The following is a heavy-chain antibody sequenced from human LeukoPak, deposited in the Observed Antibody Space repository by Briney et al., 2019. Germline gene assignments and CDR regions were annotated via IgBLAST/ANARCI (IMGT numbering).Heavy chain of an antibody. D-gene: IGHD3-22*01. J-gene: IGHJ4*02. Sequence: SETLSLTCTVSGGSISSSSYYWGWIRQPPGKGLAWIGSIYYSGSTYYNPSLKSRVTISVDTSKNQFSLKLSSVTAADTAVYYCASHYDSSGYYSPGDYWGQGTLVTVSS. CDR2: IYYSGST. V-gene: IGHV4-39*01. CDR3: ASHYDSSGYYSPGDY. CDR1: GGSISSSSYY.